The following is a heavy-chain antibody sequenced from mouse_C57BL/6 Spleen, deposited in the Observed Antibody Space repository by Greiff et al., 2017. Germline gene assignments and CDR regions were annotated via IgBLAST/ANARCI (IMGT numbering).Heavy chain of an antibody. CDR1: GYAFSSYW. J-gene: IGHJ3*01. Sequence: QVQLQQSGAELVKPGASVKISCKASGYAFSSYWMNWVKQRPGKGLEWIGQIYPGDGDTTYNGKFKGKATLTADKSSSTAYMQLSSLTSEDSAVYFCARSPYSNYGAWFAYWGQGTLVTVSA. CDR2: IYPGDGDT. V-gene: IGHV1-80*01. CDR3: ARSPYSNYGAWFAY. D-gene: IGHD2-5*01.